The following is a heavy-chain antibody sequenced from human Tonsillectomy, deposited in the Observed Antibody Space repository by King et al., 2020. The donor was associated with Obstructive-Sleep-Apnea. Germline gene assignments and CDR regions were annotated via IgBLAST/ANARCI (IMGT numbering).Heavy chain of an antibody. V-gene: IGHV3-30-3*01. D-gene: IGHD1-26*01. Sequence: QLVQSGGGVVQPGGSLRLSCAASGFTFSTYTMHWVRQAPGKGLEWVAVIAYDGNNKYYADSVKGRFTISRDNSKNTLYLQMNRLRDEDMSMYYCAREREIRSLDYWGQGTLVTVSS. CDR3: AREREIRSLDY. J-gene: IGHJ4*02. CDR1: GFTFSTYT. CDR2: IAYDGNNK.